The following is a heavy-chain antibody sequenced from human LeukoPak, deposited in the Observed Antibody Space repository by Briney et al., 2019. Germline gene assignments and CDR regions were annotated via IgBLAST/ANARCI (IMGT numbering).Heavy chain of an antibody. V-gene: IGHV3-20*04. D-gene: IGHD4-11*01. Sequence: GGSLRLSCAASGFTFDDYGMSWVRQAPGKGLEWVSGIHWNGDSTGYADSVKGRFTISRDNAKNSLYLQMNSLRAEDTAVYYCARDLTTVTTGNYWGQGTLVTVSS. CDR2: IHWNGDST. J-gene: IGHJ4*02. CDR1: GFTFDDYG. CDR3: ARDLTTVTTGNY.